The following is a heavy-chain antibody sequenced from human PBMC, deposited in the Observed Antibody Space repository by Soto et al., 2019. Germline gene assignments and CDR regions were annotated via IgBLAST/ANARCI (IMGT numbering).Heavy chain of an antibody. J-gene: IGHJ5*02. Sequence: QVQLVQPGAEVRKPGASVKVSCKASGDTFTNFDFNWVRQATGQGLEWIGWMRANSGDTGHAQKFQGRVSMTRDTSMSTAYMELSSLSAEDTAMYYCARYIYGQGFKAWGQGTLVFVSS. D-gene: IGHD3-3*02. CDR2: MRANSGDT. V-gene: IGHV1-8*01. CDR1: GDTFTNFD. CDR3: ARYIYGQGFKA.